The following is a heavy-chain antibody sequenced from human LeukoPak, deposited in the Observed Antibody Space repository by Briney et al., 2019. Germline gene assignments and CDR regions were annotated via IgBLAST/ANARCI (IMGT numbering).Heavy chain of an antibody. V-gene: IGHV3-33*01. D-gene: IGHD3-3*01. CDR2: IWYDGSNK. CDR1: GFTFSSYG. Sequence: GGSLRLSCAASGFTFSSYGMHWVRQAPGKGLEWVAVIWYDGSNKYYGDSVKGRFTISRDNAKNSLYLQMNSLRAEDTAVYYCARDLKREAAYYDFWSGYFVYWGQGTLVTVSS. CDR3: ARDLKREAAYYDFWSGYFVY. J-gene: IGHJ4*02.